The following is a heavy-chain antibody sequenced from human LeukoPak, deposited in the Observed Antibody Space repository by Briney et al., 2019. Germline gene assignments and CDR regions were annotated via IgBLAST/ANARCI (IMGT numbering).Heavy chain of an antibody. V-gene: IGHV3-7*01. Sequence: GGSLRLSCVASGFTFSKYDVHWVRQAPGKGLEWVANINQDGSEKYYVDSVKGRFTISRDNAKNSLYLQMNSLRAEDTAVYYCARDSYGTSGYQGWFDPWGQGTLVTVSS. CDR3: ARDSYGTSGYQGWFDP. CDR1: GFTFSKYD. D-gene: IGHD5-12*01. J-gene: IGHJ5*02. CDR2: INQDGSEK.